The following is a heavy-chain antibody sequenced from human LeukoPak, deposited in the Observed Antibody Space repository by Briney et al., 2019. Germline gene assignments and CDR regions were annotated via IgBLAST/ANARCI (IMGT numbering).Heavy chain of an antibody. CDR3: ARGGASYYYDSPIDY. V-gene: IGHV3-21*01. CDR1: GFTFSTYN. CDR2: ISGGGTYI. Sequence: PGGSLRLSCAASGFTFSTYNVNWVRQAPGKGLEWVSSISGGGTYINHADSVKGRFTISRDNAKNSLYLQMNSLRVEDTAVYYCARGGASYYYDSPIDYWGQGTLVTVSS. D-gene: IGHD3-22*01. J-gene: IGHJ4*02.